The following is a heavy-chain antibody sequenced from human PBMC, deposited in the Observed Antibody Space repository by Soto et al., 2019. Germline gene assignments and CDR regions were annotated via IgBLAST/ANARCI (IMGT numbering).Heavy chain of an antibody. CDR1: GFNFDNYG. CDR2: ITYDGSFQ. J-gene: IGHJ4*02. V-gene: IGHV3-30*18. D-gene: IGHD1-7*01. CDR3: AKDRVGGTFYTPLAF. Sequence: GGSLRLSCQASGFNFDNYGMHWVRQAPGKGLEWVAVITYDGSFQYCADSVKGRFTISRDNSKNTLSLHLNTLKPEDTAVYHCAKDRVGGTFYTPLAFWGQGTLVTVSS.